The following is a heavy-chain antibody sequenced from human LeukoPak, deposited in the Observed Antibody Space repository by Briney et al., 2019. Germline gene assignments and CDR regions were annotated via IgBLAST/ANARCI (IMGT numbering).Heavy chain of an antibody. CDR2: ISAYNGNT. V-gene: IGHV1-18*01. CDR1: GYTFTSYS. J-gene: IGHJ6*01. Sequence: APVKVSCTASGYTFTSYSISWVRQAPGHGLEWMGWISAYNGNTNYAQKLQRRVTMTTDTSTSTAYMELRSLRSDDTAVYYCARAAPYSSSWYGLYGMDVWGQGNTVTVSS. D-gene: IGHD6-13*01. CDR3: ARAAPYSSSWYGLYGMDV.